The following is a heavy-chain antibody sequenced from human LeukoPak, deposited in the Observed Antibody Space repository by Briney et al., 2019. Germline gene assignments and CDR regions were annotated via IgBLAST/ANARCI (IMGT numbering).Heavy chain of an antibody. Sequence: GGSLRLSCAASGFTFSSYGMHWVRQAPGKGLEWVAVIWYDGSNKYYADSVKGRFTISRDNSKNTLYLQMNSLRAEDTAVYYCARLYGANHPIWFGELLPDYWGQGTLVTVSS. V-gene: IGHV3-33*01. CDR2: IWYDGSNK. J-gene: IGHJ4*02. CDR3: ARLYGANHPIWFGELLPDY. CDR1: GFTFSSYG. D-gene: IGHD3-10*01.